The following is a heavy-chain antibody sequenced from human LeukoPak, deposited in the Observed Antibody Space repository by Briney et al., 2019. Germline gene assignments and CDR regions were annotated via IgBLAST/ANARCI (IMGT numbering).Heavy chain of an antibody. Sequence: GGSLRLSCAASGFTFSSYAMHWVRQAPGKGLEWVAVISYDGSNKYYADSVKGRFTVSRDNSKNTLYLQMNSLRAEDTAVYYCARGGTIFLNWGQGTLVTVSS. CDR3: ARGGTIFLN. CDR1: GFTFSSYA. J-gene: IGHJ4*02. D-gene: IGHD3-9*01. V-gene: IGHV3-30*04. CDR2: ISYDGSNK.